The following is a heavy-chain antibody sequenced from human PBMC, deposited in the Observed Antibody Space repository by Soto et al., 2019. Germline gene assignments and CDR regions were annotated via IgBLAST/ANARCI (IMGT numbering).Heavy chain of an antibody. J-gene: IGHJ4*02. CDR1: GFTFSAYW. CDR3: AREKRANGYFDY. V-gene: IGHV3-7*01. Sequence: GGSLRLSCAASGFTFSAYWMSWVRQAPGKGLEWVANIKQAGSEKYYVDSVNGRFIISRDDAKNSLFLQVNSLRVEDTAVYYCAREKRANGYFDYWGQGTLVTVSS. D-gene: IGHD6-25*01. CDR2: IKQAGSEK.